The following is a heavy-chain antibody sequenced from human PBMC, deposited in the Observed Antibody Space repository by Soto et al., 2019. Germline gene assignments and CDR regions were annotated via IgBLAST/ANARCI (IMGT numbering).Heavy chain of an antibody. D-gene: IGHD1-26*01. CDR1: GDTLSRHG. CDR2: IIPIFRIT. CDR3: VRVRVGSIPLNYDMDA. J-gene: IGHJ6*02. Sequence: QEQLVQSGPEVQKPGSSVKVSCKASGDTLSRHGISWVRQAPGQGLEWMGGIIPIFRITNYAQKFQGRLMITADESTTTAYMELSRLGSDDSAVYFCVRVRVGSIPLNYDMDAWGQGTTVTVS. V-gene: IGHV1-69*01.